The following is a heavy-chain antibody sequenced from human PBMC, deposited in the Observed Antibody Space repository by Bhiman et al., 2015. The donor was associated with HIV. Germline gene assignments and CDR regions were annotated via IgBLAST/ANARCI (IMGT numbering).Heavy chain of an antibody. CDR1: GFSFGTSD. J-gene: IGHJ5*02. D-gene: IGHD3-10*01. Sequence: QVQLVESGGGVVQPGRSLRLSCAASGFSFGTSDVHWVRQAPGEGLEWVALISFDGRQKDLADSVKGRFTISRDNSNNTLYLHMNSLRAADTAIYYCAKARDWDGSGSYFHLWGQGTLVTVSS. CDR3: AKARDWDGSGSYFHL. V-gene: IGHV3-30*18. CDR2: ISFDGRQK.